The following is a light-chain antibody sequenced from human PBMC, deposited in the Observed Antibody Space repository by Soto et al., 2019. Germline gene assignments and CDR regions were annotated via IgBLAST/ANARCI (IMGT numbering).Light chain of an antibody. CDR3: QQSYTSPTT. J-gene: IGKJ5*01. V-gene: IGKV1-39*01. CDR1: QSIGKH. CDR2: GAS. Sequence: DIQMTQSSSFLSASVGDRVTITCRASQSIGKHLNWYQQKPWKAPKLLIYGASTFQSGVPSSFTGSGSGTDFTLTVNTPQAEDFATYYCQQSYTSPTTFGQGTRLE.